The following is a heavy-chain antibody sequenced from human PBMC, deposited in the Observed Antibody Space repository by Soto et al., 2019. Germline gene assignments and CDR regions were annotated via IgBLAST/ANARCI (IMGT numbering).Heavy chain of an antibody. CDR2: ISAYNGNT. D-gene: IGHD2-21*02. V-gene: IGHV1-18*01. J-gene: IGHJ5*02. CDR3: ARDTPSPQVVVVTAPFDP. CDR1: GYTFTSYG. Sequence: QVQLVQSGAEVKKPGASVKVSCKASGYTFTSYGISWVRQAPGQGLEWMGWISAYNGNTNYAQKLQGRVTMTTDTSTSTAYMELRSLRSDYTAVYYCARDTPSPQVVVVTAPFDPWGQGTLVTVSS.